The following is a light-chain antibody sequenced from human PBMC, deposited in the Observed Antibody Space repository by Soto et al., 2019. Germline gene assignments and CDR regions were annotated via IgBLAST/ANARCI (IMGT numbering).Light chain of an antibody. Sequence: QSVLTQPASVSGSPGQSITISCAGTSGEVGGYNHVAWYQQHPGKAPKLMIYEVSKRPSGVSNRFSGSKSVNTASLNISGLQAEDEADYYCISYTGSSTSYVFGTGTKLTVL. CDR2: EVS. V-gene: IGLV2-14*01. CDR3: ISYTGSSTSYV. J-gene: IGLJ1*01. CDR1: SGEVGGYNH.